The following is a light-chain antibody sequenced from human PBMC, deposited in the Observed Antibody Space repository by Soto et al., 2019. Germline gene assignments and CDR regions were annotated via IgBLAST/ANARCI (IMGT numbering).Light chain of an antibody. Sequence: EIVLTQSPGTLSLSPGERATLSCRASQSVRSSYLGWYQQKPGQAPSLLIYGASTRATGIPDRFSGSGSGTNCTLTVSRLEPEDFAVYYCQQYVRSPMYTFGQGTKLEIK. CDR1: QSVRSSY. CDR2: GAS. CDR3: QQYVRSPMYT. V-gene: IGKV3-20*01. J-gene: IGKJ2*01.